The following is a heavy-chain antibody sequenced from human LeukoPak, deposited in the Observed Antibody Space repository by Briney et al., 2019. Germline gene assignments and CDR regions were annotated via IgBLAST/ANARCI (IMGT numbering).Heavy chain of an antibody. J-gene: IGHJ4*02. V-gene: IGHV3-30*19. CDR2: LSFDGSNK. D-gene: IGHD2-2*01. CDR3: ARDSGIVVVPAAMPLDY. Sequence: GGSLRLSCAASGFTFSSYGMHWVRQAPGKGLEWVAVLSFDGSNKYYADSVKGRFTISRDNSKNTLYLQMNSLRAEDTAVYYCARDSGIVVVPAAMPLDYWGQGTLVTVSS. CDR1: GFTFSSYG.